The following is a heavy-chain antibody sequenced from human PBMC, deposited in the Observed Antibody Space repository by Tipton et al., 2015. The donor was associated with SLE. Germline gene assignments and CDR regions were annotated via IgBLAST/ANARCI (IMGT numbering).Heavy chain of an antibody. CDR1: GGSVSSSSKY. J-gene: IGHJ3*02. CDR3: ARSGIAAVPSDAFDI. Sequence: TLSLTCTVSGGSVSSSSKYWAWIRQPPGKGLEWIGSIYYTGTTTSYNSFLKSRVTMSVDTSKNQFSLRLTSVIAADTAVYYCARSGIAAVPSDAFDIWGQGTMVTVSS. V-gene: IGHV4-39*07. D-gene: IGHD6-13*01. CDR2: IYYTGTTT.